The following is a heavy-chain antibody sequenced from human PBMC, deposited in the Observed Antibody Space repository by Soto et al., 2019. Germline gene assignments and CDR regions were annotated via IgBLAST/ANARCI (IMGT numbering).Heavy chain of an antibody. J-gene: IGHJ6*02. CDR3: VLGATYRGDYGMDV. Sequence: PGGSLRLSCAASGFTFSSYDMHWVRQATGKGLEWVSAIGTAGDTYYPGSVKGRFTISRENAKNSLYLQMNSLRAEDTAVYYCVLGATYRGDYGMDVWGQGTTVTVSS. D-gene: IGHD1-26*01. CDR2: IGTAGDT. V-gene: IGHV3-13*01. CDR1: GFTFSSYD.